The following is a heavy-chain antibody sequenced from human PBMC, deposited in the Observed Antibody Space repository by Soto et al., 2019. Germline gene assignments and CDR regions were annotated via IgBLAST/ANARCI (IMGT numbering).Heavy chain of an antibody. D-gene: IGHD6-6*01. Sequence: GVSLRLSCAASAGNCSSYWMHWVRQDPGKGLVWVSRINSDGSSTSYAGSVKCRFTISRDNAKNTRYLQMNSLRAEDTAVYNCARGYVGRSSRPCGQGTMVSVS. CDR3: ARGYVGRSSRP. V-gene: IGHV3-74*01. CDR1: AGNCSSYW. J-gene: IGHJ3*01. CDR2: INSDGSST.